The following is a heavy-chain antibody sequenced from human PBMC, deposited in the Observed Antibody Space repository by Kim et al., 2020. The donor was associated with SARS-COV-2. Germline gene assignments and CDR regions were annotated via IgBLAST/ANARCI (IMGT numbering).Heavy chain of an antibody. CDR3: ARLAAAVSGYYYGMDV. J-gene: IGHJ6*02. D-gene: IGHD6-13*01. V-gene: IGHV3-9*01. CDR1: GFTFGDYA. Sequence: GGSLRLSCAASGFTFGDYAMHWVRQAPGKGLEWVSGISWNSGSIGYADSVKGRFTISRDNAKNSLYLQMNSLRAEDTALYYCARLAAAVSGYYYGMDVWGQGTTVTVSS. CDR2: ISWNSGSI.